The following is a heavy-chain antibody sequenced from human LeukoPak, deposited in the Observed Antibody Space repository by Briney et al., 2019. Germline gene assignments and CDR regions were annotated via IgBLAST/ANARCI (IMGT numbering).Heavy chain of an antibody. CDR1: GYTFTGYY. J-gene: IGHJ5*02. CDR2: INPSGGST. V-gene: IGHV1-46*01. CDR3: ARDVNYYGSGSPNWFDP. Sequence: ASVKVSCKASGYTFTGYYMHWVRQAPGQGLEWMGIINPSGGSTSYAQKFQGRVTMTRDMSTSTVYMELSSLRSEDTAVYYCARDVNYYGSGSPNWFDPWGQGTLVTVSS. D-gene: IGHD3-10*01.